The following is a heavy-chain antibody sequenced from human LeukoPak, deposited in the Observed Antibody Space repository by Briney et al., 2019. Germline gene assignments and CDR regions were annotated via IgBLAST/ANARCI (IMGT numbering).Heavy chain of an antibody. CDR1: GFTFSSYG. Sequence: GGSLRLSCAASGFTFSSYGMSWVRQAPGKGLEWVSAISGSGGSTYYADSVKGRFTISRDNSKNTLYLQMNSLRTEDTAVYYCARGLAYNYDTSAYFLDYWGQGTLVTASS. V-gene: IGHV3-23*01. CDR2: ISGSGGST. J-gene: IGHJ4*02. CDR3: ARGLAYNYDTSAYFLDY. D-gene: IGHD3-22*01.